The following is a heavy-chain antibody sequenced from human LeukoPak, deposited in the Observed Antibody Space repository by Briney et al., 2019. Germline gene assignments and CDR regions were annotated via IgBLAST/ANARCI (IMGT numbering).Heavy chain of an antibody. CDR1: GGSIDSNS. CDR3: ARRSSSWKNWFDP. J-gene: IGHJ5*02. CDR2: IYYSGTT. Sequence: SETLSLSCTVSGGSIDSNSWTWIRQPPGKGLEWIGYIYYSGTTNYNPSLKSRVTMSVDMSKNQFSLKLSSVTAADTAVYYCARRSSSWKNWFDPWGQGTLVTVSS. V-gene: IGHV4-59*01. D-gene: IGHD6-13*01.